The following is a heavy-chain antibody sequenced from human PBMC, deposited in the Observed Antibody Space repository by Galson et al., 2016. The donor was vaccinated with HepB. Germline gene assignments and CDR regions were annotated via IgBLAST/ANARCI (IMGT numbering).Heavy chain of an antibody. CDR3: ARDTAFYARASGMDV. J-gene: IGHJ6*02. CDR1: GFTFSTYS. Sequence: SLRLSCAASGFTFSTYSMNWVRQAPGKGLEWISYISDTSRAIYYADSVKGRFTISRDNGKNSLYLQMNSLRDDDTAIYYCARDTAFYARASGMDVWGQGTTVTVSS. D-gene: IGHD3-16*01. V-gene: IGHV3-48*02. CDR2: ISDTSRAI.